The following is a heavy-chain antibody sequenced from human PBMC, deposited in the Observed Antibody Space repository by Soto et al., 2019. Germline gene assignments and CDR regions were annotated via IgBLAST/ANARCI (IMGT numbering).Heavy chain of an antibody. CDR2: IKHDGSEK. D-gene: IGHD7-27*01. J-gene: IGHJ6*03. Sequence: VGSLRLSCAASGLIFSKLWMTWVRQSPGKGLEWVANIKHDGSEKYYVDSVGGRFTISRDNAENSLYLQMNSLRAEDTAVYYCTKEIDSDWGYMDFWGQGTTVTVSS. CDR1: GLIFSKLW. V-gene: IGHV3-7*03. CDR3: TKEIDSDWGYMDF.